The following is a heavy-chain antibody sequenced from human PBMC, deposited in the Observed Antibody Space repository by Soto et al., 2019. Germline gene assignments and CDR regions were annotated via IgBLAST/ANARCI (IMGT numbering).Heavy chain of an antibody. D-gene: IGHD4-17*01. CDR3: ARRPLTTVTTHYPLDC. CDR1: GYTFTSYG. J-gene: IGHJ4*01. V-gene: IGHV1-18*01. CDR2: ISAYNGNT. Sequence: ASVMVSCKASGYTFTSYGISWVRQAPGQGLEWMGWISAYNGNTNYAQKLQGRVTMTTDTSTSTAYMELRSLRSDDTAVDYCARRPLTTVTTHYPLDCRGQRTPVTGSS.